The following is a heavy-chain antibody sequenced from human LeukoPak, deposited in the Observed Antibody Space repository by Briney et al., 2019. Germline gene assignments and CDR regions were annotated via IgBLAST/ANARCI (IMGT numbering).Heavy chain of an antibody. CDR3: ARSPRYYMDV. V-gene: IGHV3-30-3*01. CDR1: GFTFSSYA. Sequence: GGSLRLSCAASGFTFSSYAMHWVRQAPGKGLEWVAVISYDGSNKYYADSVKGRFTISRDNSKNTLYLQMNSLRAEDTAVYYCARSPRYYMDVWGKGTTVTVSS. CDR2: ISYDGSNK. J-gene: IGHJ6*03.